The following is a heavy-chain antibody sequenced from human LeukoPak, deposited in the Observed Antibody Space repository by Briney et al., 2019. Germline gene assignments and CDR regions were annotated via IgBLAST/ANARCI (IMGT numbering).Heavy chain of an antibody. CDR2: IRSDTGT. D-gene: IGHD3-10*01. Sequence: GGSLRLSCAASGLSVSHNYMTWVRQAPGKGLQWVSMIRSDTGTDYADSVKGRFTISRDSSNNTLFLQMNSLRAEDTAVYYCAKDNAYYYADYWGQGTLVTVSS. CDR1: GLSVSHNY. CDR3: AKDNAYYYADY. V-gene: IGHV3-66*01. J-gene: IGHJ4*02.